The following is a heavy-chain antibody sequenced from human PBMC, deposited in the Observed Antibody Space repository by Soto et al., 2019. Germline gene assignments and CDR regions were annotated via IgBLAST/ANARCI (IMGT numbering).Heavy chain of an antibody. CDR1: GFTFSSYG. J-gene: IGHJ4*02. D-gene: IGHD3-10*01. CDR3: ARGYYGSGSHSPPFDY. V-gene: IGHV3-33*01. CDR2: IWYDGSNK. Sequence: QVQLVESGGGVVQPGRSLRLSCAASGFTFSSYGMHWVRQAPGKGLEWVAVIWYDGSNKYYADSVKGRFTISRDNSKNTLYLQMNSLRVEDTAVYYCARGYYGSGSHSPPFDYWGQGTLVTVSS.